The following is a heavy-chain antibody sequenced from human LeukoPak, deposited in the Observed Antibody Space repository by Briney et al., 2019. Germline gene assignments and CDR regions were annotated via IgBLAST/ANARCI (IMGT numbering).Heavy chain of an antibody. D-gene: IGHD6-19*01. Sequence: GESLKISCKGSGYSFTSYWIGWVRQMPGKGLEWMGIIYPGDSDTRYSPSFQGQVTFSADKSISTAYLQWSSLKASDTAMYYCARRIAVAGTSDAFDIWGQGTMVTVSS. V-gene: IGHV5-51*01. J-gene: IGHJ3*02. CDR1: GYSFTSYW. CDR2: IYPGDSDT. CDR3: ARRIAVAGTSDAFDI.